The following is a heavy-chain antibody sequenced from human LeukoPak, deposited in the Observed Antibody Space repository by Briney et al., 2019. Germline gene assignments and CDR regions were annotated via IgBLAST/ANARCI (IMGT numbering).Heavy chain of an antibody. CDR3: ARCAAAIHLDY. Sequence: PSETLSLTCTVSGASISSASYFWGWIRQPPGKGLEWIGTLYYSGSTNYNPSLKSRVTISVDTSKNQFSLKLSSVTAADTAVYYCARCAAAIHLDYWGQGTLVTVSS. J-gene: IGHJ4*02. V-gene: IGHV4-39*07. CDR1: GASISSASYF. CDR2: LYYSGST. D-gene: IGHD2-2*02.